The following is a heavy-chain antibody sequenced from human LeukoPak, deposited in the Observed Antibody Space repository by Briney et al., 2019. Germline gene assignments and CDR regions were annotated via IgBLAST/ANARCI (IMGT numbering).Heavy chain of an antibody. D-gene: IGHD3-22*01. CDR1: GGSVSSTNYY. CDR2: NYYSGST. Sequence: SSETLSLTCTVSGGSVSSTNYYWSWIRQPPGKGLVWIGYNYYSGSTNYNPSLKSRVTISVDTSMNQFSLKLSSVTDADTAVYYCARTYYYDSSGYYSFDYWGQGTLVTVSS. J-gene: IGHJ4*02. V-gene: IGHV4-61*01. CDR3: ARTYYYDSSGYYSFDY.